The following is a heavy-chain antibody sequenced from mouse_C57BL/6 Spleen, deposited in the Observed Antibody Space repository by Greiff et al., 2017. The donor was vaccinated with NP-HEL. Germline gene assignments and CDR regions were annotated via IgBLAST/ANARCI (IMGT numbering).Heavy chain of an antibody. CDR2: INPNNGGT. CDR3: ARESGTRWYFDV. Sequence: EVQLQQSGPELVKPGASVKIPCKASGYTFTDYNMDWVKQSHGKSLEWIGDINPNNGGTNYNQKFKGKATLTVDKSSSTAYMQLRSLTSEDTAIYYCARESGTRWYFDVWGTGTTVTVSS. D-gene: IGHD3-1*01. J-gene: IGHJ1*03. CDR1: GYTFTDYN. V-gene: IGHV1-18*01.